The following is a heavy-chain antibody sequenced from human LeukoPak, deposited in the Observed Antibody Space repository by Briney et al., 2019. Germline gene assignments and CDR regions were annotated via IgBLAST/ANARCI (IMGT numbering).Heavy chain of an antibody. V-gene: IGHV3-23*01. CDR1: GFTFSSYA. Sequence: GGSLRLSCAASGFTFSSYAMSWVRRAPEKGLEWVSTISGSGGGTYYADSVKGRFTISRDNSKNTLYLQMNSLRAEDTALYYCAKDRARTRAFDIWGQGTMVTVSS. CDR3: AKDRARTRAFDI. J-gene: IGHJ3*02. CDR2: ISGSGGGT. D-gene: IGHD3-10*01.